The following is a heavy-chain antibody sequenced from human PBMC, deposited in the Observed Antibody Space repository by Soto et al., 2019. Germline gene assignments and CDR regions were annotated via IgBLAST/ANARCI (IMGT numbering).Heavy chain of an antibody. J-gene: IGHJ4*02. CDR3: ARGQLVLDS. CDR2: LNPSDGTT. Sequence: GASVKVTCKATGYPFTSYSFHWVRQAPGQGLELMGMLNPSDGTTTYTQKFQGRVTMTRDTSTSTVYMDLSSLTSEDTAMYYCARGQLVLDSWGQGTLVTVSS. V-gene: IGHV1-46*01. D-gene: IGHD6-6*01. CDR1: GYPFTSYS.